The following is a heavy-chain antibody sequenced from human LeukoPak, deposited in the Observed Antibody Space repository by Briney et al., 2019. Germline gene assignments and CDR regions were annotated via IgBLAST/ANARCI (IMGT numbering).Heavy chain of an antibody. Sequence: ASVKVSCKASGYTFTSYYMHWVRQAPGQGLEWMGIINPSGGSTSYAQKFQGRVTMTRDTSTSTVYMELSSLRSEDTAVYYCARRAGDTAMADHNWFDPWGQGTLVTVSS. CDR3: ARRAGDTAMADHNWFDP. CDR1: GYTFTSYY. D-gene: IGHD5-18*01. J-gene: IGHJ5*02. V-gene: IGHV1-46*01. CDR2: INPSGGST.